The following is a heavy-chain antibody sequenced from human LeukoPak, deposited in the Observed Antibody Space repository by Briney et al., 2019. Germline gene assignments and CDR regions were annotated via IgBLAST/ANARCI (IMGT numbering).Heavy chain of an antibody. CDR2: IRYDGSNK. D-gene: IGHD6-19*01. CDR1: GFTFSSYG. V-gene: IGHV3-30*02. Sequence: HPGGSLRLSCAASGFTFSSYGMHWVRQAPGKGLEWVAFIRYDGSNKYYADSVKGRFTISRDNSKNTLYLQMNSLRAEDTAVYYCAKDPATLSSGWSGYYYYGMDVWGQGTTVTVSS. CDR3: AKDPATLSSGWSGYYYYGMDV. J-gene: IGHJ6*02.